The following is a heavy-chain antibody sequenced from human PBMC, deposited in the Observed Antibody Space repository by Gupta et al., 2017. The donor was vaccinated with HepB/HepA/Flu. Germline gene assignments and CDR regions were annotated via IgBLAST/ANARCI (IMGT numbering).Heavy chain of an antibody. CDR3: ARVSHYGGGNFDY. D-gene: IGHD3-10*01. J-gene: IGHJ4*02. CDR1: GFTFRSHY. CDR2: IKPEGDDK. V-gene: IGHV3-7*01. Sequence: EVQLVESGGDLVQPGGSLSLSCAASGFTFRSHYMSWVRQAPGKGLAWVATIKPEGDDKYYVDSLKGRFTIARDNAKNSLFLQMNNLREEDTAVYYCARVSHYGGGNFDYWGQGTLVTVSS.